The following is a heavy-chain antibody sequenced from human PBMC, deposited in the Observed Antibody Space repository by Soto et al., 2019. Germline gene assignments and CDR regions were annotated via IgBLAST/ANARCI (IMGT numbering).Heavy chain of an antibody. Sequence: GGSLRLSCTTSGFTFDDYPMSWFRQAPGKGVEWMSYIRNKAYGETTEYAASVKGRFTISRDASKSIAYLQMNSLKIEDTALYYCARAVRLVGDAFDIWGQGTMVTVSS. V-gene: IGHV3-49*03. D-gene: IGHD3-10*01. J-gene: IGHJ3*02. CDR1: GFTFDDYP. CDR2: IRNKAYGETT. CDR3: ARAVRLVGDAFDI.